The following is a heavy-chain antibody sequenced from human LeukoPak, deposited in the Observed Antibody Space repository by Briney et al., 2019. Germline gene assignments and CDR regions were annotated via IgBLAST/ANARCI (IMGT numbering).Heavy chain of an antibody. D-gene: IGHD5-24*01. CDR2: IIPIFRTT. Sequence: SVKVSCKASGGTFSSCGVSWVRQAPGQGLEWMGGIIPIFRTTTYAQKFRGRVMITADESMSTAYMELSSLRSEDTAVYYCARSQRAGYNVYHFDYWGQGTLVTVSS. CDR3: ARSQRAGYNVYHFDY. J-gene: IGHJ4*02. CDR1: GGTFSSCG. V-gene: IGHV1-69*01.